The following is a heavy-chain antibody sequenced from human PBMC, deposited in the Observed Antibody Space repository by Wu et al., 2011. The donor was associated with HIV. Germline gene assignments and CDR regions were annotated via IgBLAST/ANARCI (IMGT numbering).Heavy chain of an antibody. V-gene: IGHV1-24*01. J-gene: IGHJ3*02. CDR3: ARAQGASSGFRFIRYAFDI. D-gene: IGHD3-22*01. Sequence: QVQVVQSGTEGKKPGASVKVSCKVSGYSLNELSIHWVRQAPGRGLEWVGRFHREDGETVNAQKFQGRVTMTRDTSTSTVYMELSSLRSEDTAVYYCARAQGASSGFRFIRYAFDIWGQGTMVTVSS. CDR2: FHREDGET. CDR1: GYSLNELS.